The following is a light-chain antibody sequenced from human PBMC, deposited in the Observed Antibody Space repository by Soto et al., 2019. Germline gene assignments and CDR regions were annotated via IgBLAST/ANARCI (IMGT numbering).Light chain of an antibody. J-gene: IGKJ1*01. Sequence: ENVLTQSPGTLSLSPGERATLSCRATQSVSGSYLAWYQHKPGQAPRLLIYNASNRATGIPDRFSGSWAGTHFTITSGRLEPAFYAEYYCQRDATSPRTFGEGTKLGVK. CDR3: QRDATSPRT. CDR2: NAS. V-gene: IGKV3-20*01. CDR1: QSVSGSY.